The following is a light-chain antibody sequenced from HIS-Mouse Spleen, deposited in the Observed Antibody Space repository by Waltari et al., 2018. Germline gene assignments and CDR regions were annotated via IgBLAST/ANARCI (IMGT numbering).Light chain of an antibody. CDR2: WAS. CDR3: QQYYSTPYT. V-gene: IGKV4-1*01. CDR1: QSVLYSSNNKNY. Sequence: DMVMTQSADSVAVLLGERAAIKCKSRQSVLYSSNNKNYLAWYQQKPGQPPKLLIYWASTRESGVPDRFSGSGSGTDFTLTISSLQAEDVAVYYCQQYYSTPYTFGRGTKVEIK. J-gene: IGKJ2*01.